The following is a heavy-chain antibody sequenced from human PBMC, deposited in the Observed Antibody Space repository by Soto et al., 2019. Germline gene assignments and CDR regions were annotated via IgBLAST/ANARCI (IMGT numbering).Heavy chain of an antibody. CDR1: DDSFSTYL. CDR3: ARDGGIVGVSTYFDY. CDR2: ISYSGST. J-gene: IGHJ4*02. Sequence: QVQLQESGPGLVKPSETLSLTCTVSDDSFSTYLWSWIRQPPGKGLEWIGYISYSGSTNYNPSLKSRVSISVDTSKTQFSLKLSSVTAADTAVYYCARDGGIVGVSTYFDYWGQGSLVTVSS. D-gene: IGHD1-26*01. V-gene: IGHV4-59*01.